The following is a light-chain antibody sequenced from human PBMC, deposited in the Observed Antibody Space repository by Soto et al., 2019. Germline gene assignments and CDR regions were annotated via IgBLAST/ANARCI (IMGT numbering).Light chain of an antibody. CDR3: CSYAGSYTHV. CDR1: SSDVGGYNY. Sequence: QSALTQPRSVSGSPGQSVTISCTGTSSDVGGYNYVSWYQQHPGKAPKLMIYDVSKRPSGVPDRFSGSKSGNTASLTISGLQAEDEADYYCCSYAGSYTHVFGTGTTVTVL. CDR2: DVS. J-gene: IGLJ1*01. V-gene: IGLV2-11*01.